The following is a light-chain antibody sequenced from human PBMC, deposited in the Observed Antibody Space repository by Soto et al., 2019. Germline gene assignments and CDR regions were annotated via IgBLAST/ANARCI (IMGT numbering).Light chain of an antibody. CDR1: QSLSNNIY. CDR3: QQRSNWPSIT. J-gene: IGKJ5*01. CDR2: DAS. Sequence: EIVLTQSPGTLSLSPGERATLSCRASQSLSNNIYLAWYQQKPGQAPRLLIYDASNRATGIPARFSGSGSGTDFTLTINSLEPEDSAVYYCQQRSNWPSITFGQGTRLEIK. V-gene: IGKV3-11*01.